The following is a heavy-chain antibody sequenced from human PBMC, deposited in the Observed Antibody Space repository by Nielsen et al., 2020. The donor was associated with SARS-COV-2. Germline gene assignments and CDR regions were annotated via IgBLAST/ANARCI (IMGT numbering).Heavy chain of an antibody. J-gene: IGHJ6*01. CDR1: GFIFSSYA. CDR3: TLLQEHL. Sequence: GESLKISCTASGFIFSSYAMSWVRQAPGKGLEWVSAISGSGGRTYYADSVKGRFTISRDNAKNSLYLQMNSLHQGPIGLPPGTLLQEHLWG. CDR2: ISGSGGRT. V-gene: IGHV3-23*01.